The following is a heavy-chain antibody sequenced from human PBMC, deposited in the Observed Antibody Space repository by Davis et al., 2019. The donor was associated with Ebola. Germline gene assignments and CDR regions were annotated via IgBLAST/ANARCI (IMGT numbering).Heavy chain of an antibody. CDR2: ISTGNGNA. Sequence: ASVKVSCKASGYIFTTYAIHWVRQAPGQRLEWMGWISTGNGNARYSQKFQGRVTITRDTSATTAYMELSSLRSEDTAVYYCAASAGTVGKFDYWGQGTLVTVSS. CDR1: GYIFTTYA. CDR3: AASAGTVGKFDY. V-gene: IGHV1-3*04. D-gene: IGHD1-14*01. J-gene: IGHJ4*01.